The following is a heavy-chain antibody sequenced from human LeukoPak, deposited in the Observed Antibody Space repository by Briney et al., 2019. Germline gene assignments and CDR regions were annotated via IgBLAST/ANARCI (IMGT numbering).Heavy chain of an antibody. CDR3: ARRTGYYYYMDV. D-gene: IGHD1-1*01. CDR2: INSNSGGT. Sequence: GASVKVSCKASGYTFTGYYIHWVRQAPGQGLEWMGWINSNSGGTNYAQKFQGRVTMTTDTSTSTVYMELSSLRSEDTAVYYCARRTGYYYYMDVWGKGTTVIVSS. J-gene: IGHJ6*03. CDR1: GYTFTGYY. V-gene: IGHV1-2*02.